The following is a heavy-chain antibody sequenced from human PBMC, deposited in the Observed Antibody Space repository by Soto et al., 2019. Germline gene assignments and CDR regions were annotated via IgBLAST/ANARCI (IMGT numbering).Heavy chain of an antibody. CDR2: ISAYNGNT. Sequence: ASVKVSCKASGYTFTSYGISWLRQAPGQGLEWMGWISAYNGNTNYAQKLQGRVTMTTDTSTSTAYMELRSLRSDDTAVYYCARDSAAAGRFGNWFDPWGQGTLVTVSS. D-gene: IGHD6-13*01. V-gene: IGHV1-18*04. J-gene: IGHJ5*02. CDR3: ARDSAAAGRFGNWFDP. CDR1: GYTFTSYG.